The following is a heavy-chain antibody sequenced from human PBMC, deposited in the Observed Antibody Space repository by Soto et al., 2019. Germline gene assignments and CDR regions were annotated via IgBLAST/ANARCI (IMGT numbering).Heavy chain of an antibody. CDR1: GFTFSGYW. Sequence: GGSLRLSCAASGFTFSGYWMSWVRQAPGKGLEWVANIKQDGSEKYYVDSVKGRLTISRDNAKNSLYLQMNSLRAEDTAVYYCARDRRYCTNGVCFDYWGQGTLVTVSS. V-gene: IGHV3-7*01. J-gene: IGHJ4*02. CDR3: ARDRRYCTNGVCFDY. CDR2: IKQDGSEK. D-gene: IGHD2-8*01.